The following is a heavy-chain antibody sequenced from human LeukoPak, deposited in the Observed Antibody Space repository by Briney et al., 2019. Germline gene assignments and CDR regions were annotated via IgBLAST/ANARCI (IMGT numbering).Heavy chain of an antibody. D-gene: IGHD3-10*01. J-gene: IGHJ4*02. CDR1: GGSISSSSDY. V-gene: IGHV4-39*01. Sequence: PSETLSLTCSVSGGSISSSSDYWGWIRQSPGKGLEWIGSIYYSGSTYYDPSLKSRVTISVDTSKNQFSLKLSSVTAADTAVYYCARHGGNYYLDYWGQGTLVTVSS. CDR3: ARHGGNYYLDY. CDR2: IYYSGST.